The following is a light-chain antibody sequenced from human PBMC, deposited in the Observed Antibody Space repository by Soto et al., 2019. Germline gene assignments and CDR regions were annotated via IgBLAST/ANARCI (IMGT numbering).Light chain of an antibody. J-gene: IGKJ1*01. CDR1: QSVDSNY. V-gene: IGKV3-20*01. CDR3: QQYGSSSWT. CDR2: AAS. Sequence: EIVLTQSPGTLSLSPGEIATLSCRASQSVDSNYLAWYQQKPGQAPRILIFAASSRATGIPDRFSGSGSGTDFTLTISRLEPGDFAVYYCQQYGSSSWTFGQGTKVDIK.